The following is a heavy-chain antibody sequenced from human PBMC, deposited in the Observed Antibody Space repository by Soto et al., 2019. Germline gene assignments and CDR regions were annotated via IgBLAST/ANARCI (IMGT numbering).Heavy chain of an antibody. Sequence: WGWLRFSWASFGFTFSIYGMPMVRQAPGKGLNWVVIISEDGSNNYYADSWKVRFTISRDNSKNKLYLQMNSLRDEDIALYYCARVTKGNYYEYRGQGTLVTGS. CDR1: GFTFSIYG. CDR2: ISEDGSNN. J-gene: IGHJ4*02. CDR3: ARVTKGNYYEY. V-gene: IGHV3-30*03.